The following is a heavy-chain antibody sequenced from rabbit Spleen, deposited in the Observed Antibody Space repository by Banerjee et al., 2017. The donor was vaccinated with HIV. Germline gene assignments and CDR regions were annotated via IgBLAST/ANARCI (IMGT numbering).Heavy chain of an antibody. J-gene: IGHJ4*01. CDR2: VDTDSDNT. V-gene: IGHV1S45*01. CDR1: GFDLSSYW. CDR3: ARSYTSTSYYSKL. D-gene: IGHD1-1*01. Sequence: QEQLEESGGDLVKPEGSLPLTCTASGFDLSSYWMSWVRQAPGKGLEWIGCVDTDSDNTAYASWAKGRFTISKTSSTTVTLQMTSLTAADTATYFCARSYTSTSYYSKLWGQGTLVTVS.